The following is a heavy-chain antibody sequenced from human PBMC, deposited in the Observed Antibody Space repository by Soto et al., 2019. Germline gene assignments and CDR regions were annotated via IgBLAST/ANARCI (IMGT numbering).Heavy chain of an antibody. D-gene: IGHD3-16*01. CDR1: GFTFSSYA. Sequence: GGSLRLSCAASGFTFSSYAMTWVRQAPGKGLEWVSAISGSGGSTYYADSVKGRFTISRDNSKNTLYLQMNSLRAEDTAVYYCAKVGQSDTYYFDYWGQGTLVTVSS. CDR2: ISGSGGST. J-gene: IGHJ4*02. CDR3: AKVGQSDTYYFDY. V-gene: IGHV3-23*01.